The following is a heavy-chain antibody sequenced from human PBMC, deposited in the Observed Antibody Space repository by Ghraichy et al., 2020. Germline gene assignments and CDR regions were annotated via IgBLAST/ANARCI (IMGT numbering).Heavy chain of an antibody. Sequence: LSLTCAASGFTFSSYWMSWVRQAPGKGLEWVANIKQDGSEKYYVDSVKGRFTISRDNAKNSLYLQMNSLRAEDTAVYYCARVPYGDYDFDYWGQGTLVTVSS. J-gene: IGHJ4*02. CDR1: GFTFSSYW. CDR2: IKQDGSEK. V-gene: IGHV3-7*03. CDR3: ARVPYGDYDFDY. D-gene: IGHD4-17*01.